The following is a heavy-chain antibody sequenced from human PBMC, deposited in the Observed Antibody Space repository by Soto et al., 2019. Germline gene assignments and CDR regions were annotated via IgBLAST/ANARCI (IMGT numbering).Heavy chain of an antibody. V-gene: IGHV3-30*18. CDR1: GFTFSSYG. CDR3: AKAGYCSSTSCYPEN. J-gene: IGHJ4*02. CDR2: ISYDGSNK. D-gene: IGHD2-2*01. Sequence: QVPLVESGGGVVQPGRSLRLSCAASGFTFSSYGMHWVRQAPGKGLEWVAVISYDGSNKYYADSVKGRFTISRDNSKNTLYLQMNSLRAEDTAVYYCAKAGYCSSTSCYPENWGQGTLVTVSS.